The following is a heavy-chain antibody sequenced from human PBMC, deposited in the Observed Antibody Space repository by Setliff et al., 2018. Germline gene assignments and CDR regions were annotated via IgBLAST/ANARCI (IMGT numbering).Heavy chain of an antibody. CDR2: IYYSGST. CDR3: AGSASDWDFDY. CDR1: GGSISSSSYY. J-gene: IGHJ4*02. V-gene: IGHV4-39*07. Sequence: SETLSLTCTVSGGSISSSSYYWGWIRQPPGKGLEWIGSIYYSGSTYYNPSLKSRVTISVDTSKNQFSLKLSSVTAADTAVYYCAGSASDWDFDYWGQGTLVTVSS. D-gene: IGHD2-15*01.